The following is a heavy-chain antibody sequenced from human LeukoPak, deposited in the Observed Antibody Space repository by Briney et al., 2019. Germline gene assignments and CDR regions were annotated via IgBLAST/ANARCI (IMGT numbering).Heavy chain of an antibody. CDR2: IDPSDSYT. CDR1: GYSFTSYW. D-gene: IGHD3-9*01. Sequence: GESLRISCKGSGYSFTSYWISWVRQMPGKGLEWMGRIDPSDSYTNYSPSFQGHVTISADKSISTAYLQWSSLKASDTAMCYCATNPRTDYDILTGYYILWGQGTLVTVSS. V-gene: IGHV5-10-1*01. CDR3: ATNPRTDYDILTGYYIL. J-gene: IGHJ4*02.